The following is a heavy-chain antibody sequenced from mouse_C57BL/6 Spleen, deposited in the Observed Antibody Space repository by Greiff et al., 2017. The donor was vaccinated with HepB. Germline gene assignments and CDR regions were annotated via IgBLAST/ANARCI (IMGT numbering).Heavy chain of an antibody. D-gene: IGHD1-1*01. CDR3: ARDYYGSSSHWYFDV. Sequence: EVQLQESGPSLVRPSQTLSLTCTVTGFSINSDCYWIWIRQFPGNKLEYIGYTFYSGITYYNPSLESRTYITRDTSKNQFSLKLSSVTTEDTATYYCARDYYGSSSHWYFDVWGTGTTVTVSS. V-gene: IGHV3-3*01. CDR1: GFSINSDCY. CDR2: TFYSGIT. J-gene: IGHJ1*03.